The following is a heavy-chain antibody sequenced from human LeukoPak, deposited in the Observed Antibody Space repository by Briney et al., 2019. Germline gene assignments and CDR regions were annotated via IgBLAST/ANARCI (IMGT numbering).Heavy chain of an antibody. CDR3: AREGYDILTGHNPDGY. D-gene: IGHD3-9*01. J-gene: IGHJ4*02. CDR2: IIPIFGTA. Sequence: GASVKVSCKASGGTFSSYAISWVRQAPGQGLGWMGRIIPIFGTANYAQKFQGRVTITTDESTSTAYMELSSLRSEDTAVYYCAREGYDILTGHNPDGYWGQGTLVTVSS. CDR1: GGTFSSYA. V-gene: IGHV1-69*05.